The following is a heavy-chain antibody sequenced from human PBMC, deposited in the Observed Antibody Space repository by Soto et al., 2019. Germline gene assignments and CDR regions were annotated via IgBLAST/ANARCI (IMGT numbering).Heavy chain of an antibody. CDR1: GGSFSGYY. CDR2: INHSGST. Sequence: PSETPSLTCAVYGGSFSGYYWSWIRQPPGKGLEWIGEINHSGSTNYNPSLKSRVTISVDTSKNQFSLKLSSVTAADTAVYYCAREPTPPTYYDFWSGYYFDYWDPGTMCTVSS. CDR3: AREPTPPTYYDFWSGYYFDY. J-gene: IGHJ4*02. D-gene: IGHD3-3*01. V-gene: IGHV4-34*01.